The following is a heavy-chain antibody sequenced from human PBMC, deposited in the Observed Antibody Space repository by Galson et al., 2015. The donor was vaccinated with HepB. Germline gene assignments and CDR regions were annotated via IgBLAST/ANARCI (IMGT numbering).Heavy chain of an antibody. CDR1: GFTFSSYA. CDR3: ARGGAGDY. D-gene: IGHD3-10*01. J-gene: IGHJ4*02. V-gene: IGHV3-30*04. Sequence: SLRLSCAASGFTFSSYAMHWVRQAPGKGLEWVAVISYDGSNKYYADSVKGRFTISRDNSKNTLYLQMNSLRAEDTAVYYCARGGAGDYWGQGTLVTVSS. CDR2: ISYDGSNK.